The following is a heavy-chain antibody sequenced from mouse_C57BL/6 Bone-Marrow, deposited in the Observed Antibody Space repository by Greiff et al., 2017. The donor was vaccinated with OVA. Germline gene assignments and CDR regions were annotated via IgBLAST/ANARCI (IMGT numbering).Heavy chain of an antibody. V-gene: IGHV1-81*01. D-gene: IGHD2-4*01. J-gene: IGHJ4*01. Sequence: QVQLQQSGAELARPGASVKLSCKASGYTFTSYGISWVKQRTGQGLEWIGEIYPRSGNTYYNEKFKGKATLTADKSSSTAYMELNSLTSEDSAVYYCARYGLRRAYYAMDYWGQGTSVTVSS. CDR2: IYPRSGNT. CDR3: ARYGLRRAYYAMDY. CDR1: GYTFTSYG.